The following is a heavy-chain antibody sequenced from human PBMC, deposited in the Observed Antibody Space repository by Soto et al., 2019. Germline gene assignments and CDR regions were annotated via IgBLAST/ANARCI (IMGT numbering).Heavy chain of an antibody. CDR1: GGTFTNYA. CDR2: IIPIFVTP. CDR3: ARERSVGYCITTTCPKPVYYYAMDV. Sequence: QVQLVQSGAEVKKPGSSLKVSCKASGGTFTNYAFSWVRQSPGQGPEWMGGIIPIFVTPDYAQEFQGRVIITADESTRTVSMELNSLRSDDTAVYYCARERSVGYCITTTCPKPVYYYAMDVWGQGPTVTVSS. J-gene: IGHJ6*02. V-gene: IGHV1-69*12. D-gene: IGHD2-2*01.